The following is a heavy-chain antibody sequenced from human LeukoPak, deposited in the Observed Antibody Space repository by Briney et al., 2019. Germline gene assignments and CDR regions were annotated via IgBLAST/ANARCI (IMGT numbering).Heavy chain of an antibody. V-gene: IGHV4-61*02. CDR1: VGSLSSGSYY. CDR3: ARDPINYGSGSYGDY. J-gene: IGHJ4*02. D-gene: IGHD3-10*01. CDR2: IYTSGST. Sequence: SDTLSLTCTVSVGSLSSGSYYWSWIRQPAGKGLEWIGRIYTSGSTNYNPSLKSRVTMSVDTSKNQFSLKLSSVTAADTAVYYCARDPINYGSGSYGDYWGQGTLVTVSS.